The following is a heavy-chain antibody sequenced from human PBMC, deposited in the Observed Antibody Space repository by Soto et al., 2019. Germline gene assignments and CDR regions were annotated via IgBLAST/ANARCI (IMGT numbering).Heavy chain of an antibody. CDR3: AREGGGYRFDY. V-gene: IGHV4-59*01. J-gene: IGHJ4*02. CDR2: IFHSGHL. CDR1: GTSFTTYY. D-gene: IGHD3-16*02. Sequence: QVQLQESGPGLVKPSETLSLTCSVSGTSFTTYYWSWIRQPPGKGLEWIGYIFHSGHLKYNPSLKGRVTMSVDTSKNQVSLKLTSVSAADTAVYYCAREGGGYRFDYWGQGTLVTVSS.